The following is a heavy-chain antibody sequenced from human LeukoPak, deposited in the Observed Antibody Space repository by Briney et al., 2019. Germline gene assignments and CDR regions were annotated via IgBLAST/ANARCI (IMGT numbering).Heavy chain of an antibody. CDR3: ARQDCSGGSCSFDY. CDR1: GGTFSSYA. D-gene: IGHD2-15*01. Sequence: GASVKVSCKASGGTFSSYAISWVRQAPGQGLEWMGGIIPIFGTANYAQKFQGRVTMTRDTSTSTVYMELSSLRSEDTAVYYCARQDCSGGSCSFDYWGQGTLVTVSS. J-gene: IGHJ4*02. CDR2: IIPIFGTA. V-gene: IGHV1-69*05.